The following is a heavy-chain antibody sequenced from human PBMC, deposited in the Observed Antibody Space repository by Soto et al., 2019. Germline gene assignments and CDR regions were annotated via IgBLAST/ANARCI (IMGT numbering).Heavy chain of an antibody. CDR2: VYYSGSS. J-gene: IGHJ4*02. Sequence: QVQLQESGPGLVKPSQTLSLTCTVSGGSISRSGYYWSWIRQHPGKGLEWIGCVYYSGSSYYNPSLKSRVTTSVDTSKNQFSLRLNSVTAADTAVYYCARMYGSGTNYNVAPQGYFDFWGQGTLVTVSS. CDR1: GGSISRSGYY. D-gene: IGHD3-10*01. V-gene: IGHV4-31*03. CDR3: ARMYGSGTNYNVAPQGYFDF.